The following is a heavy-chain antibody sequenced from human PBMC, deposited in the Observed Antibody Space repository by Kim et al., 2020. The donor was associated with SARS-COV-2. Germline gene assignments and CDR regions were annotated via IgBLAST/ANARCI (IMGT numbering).Heavy chain of an antibody. D-gene: IGHD6-13*01. Sequence: ASVKVSCKASGYTFTGYYMHWVRQAPGQGLEWMGWINPNSGGTNYAQKFQGWVTMTRDTSISTAYMELSRLRSDDTAVYYCARGEQQLVQNYYYGMDVWGQGTTVTVSS. CDR1: GYTFTGYY. J-gene: IGHJ6*02. V-gene: IGHV1-2*04. CDR2: INPNSGGT. CDR3: ARGEQQLVQNYYYGMDV.